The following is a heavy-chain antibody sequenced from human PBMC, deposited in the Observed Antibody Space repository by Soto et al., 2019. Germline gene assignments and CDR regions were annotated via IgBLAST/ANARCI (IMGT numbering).Heavy chain of an antibody. CDR1: GGSISSSSYY. J-gene: IGHJ4*02. Sequence: SETLSLTCTVSGGSISSSSYYWGWIRQPPGKGLEWIGNIYYSGSTYYSPSLKSRVTISVDTSKNQFSLKLSSVTAADTAVYYCASVSGGDFFDYWGQGTLVTVSS. D-gene: IGHD2-15*01. CDR2: IYYSGST. CDR3: ASVSGGDFFDY. V-gene: IGHV4-39*01.